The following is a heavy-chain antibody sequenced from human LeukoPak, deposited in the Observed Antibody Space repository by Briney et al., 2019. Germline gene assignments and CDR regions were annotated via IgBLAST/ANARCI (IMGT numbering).Heavy chain of an antibody. CDR2: IIPIFGTA. CDR1: GGTFSSYA. J-gene: IGHJ6*03. D-gene: IGHD3-3*01. Sequence: EASVKVSCKASGGTFSSYAISWVRQAPGQGLEWMGGIIPIFGTANYAQKFQGRVTITTDESTSTAYMELSSLRSEDTAVYYCARAVVGRPFTIFGPYYYYYMDVWGKGTTVTVSS. V-gene: IGHV1-69*05. CDR3: ARAVVGRPFTIFGPYYYYYMDV.